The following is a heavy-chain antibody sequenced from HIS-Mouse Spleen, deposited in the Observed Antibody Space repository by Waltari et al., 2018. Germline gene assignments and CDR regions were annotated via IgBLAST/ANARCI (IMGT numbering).Heavy chain of an antibody. J-gene: IGHJ4*02. Sequence: QLLLVQSGAELKMPGAPVTVSLKASGYTFTGYYMHWVRQAPGQGPEWMGWINPNSGGTNYAKKLQGRVTRTRDTSISTAYMELSRLRSDDTAGYYCARDTDYWGQGTLVTVSS. CDR3: ARDTDY. V-gene: IGHV1-2*02. CDR1: GYTFTGYY. CDR2: INPNSGGT.